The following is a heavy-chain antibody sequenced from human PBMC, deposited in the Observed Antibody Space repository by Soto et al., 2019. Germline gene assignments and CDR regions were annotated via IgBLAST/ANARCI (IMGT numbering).Heavy chain of an antibody. J-gene: IGHJ4*02. D-gene: IGHD2-21*01. CDR2: ISAYNGKT. V-gene: IGHV1-18*01. CDR3: ARGDMSGDSTY. Sequence: SXKVYFKASGYTXSSDGIGWVRQAPGQGLEWMGWISAYNGKTNYAKKLQGRFTMTTDTSTSTAYMELSRLSSDDTAVYYCARGDMSGDSTYWGQGNLVTVS. CDR1: GYTXSSDG.